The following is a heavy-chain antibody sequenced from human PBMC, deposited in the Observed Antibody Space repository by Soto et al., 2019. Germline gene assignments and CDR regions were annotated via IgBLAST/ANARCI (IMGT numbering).Heavy chain of an antibody. CDR2: IYVTGAV. CDR1: GAALNSGNYY. D-gene: IGHD2-21*01. CDR3: ARLRIATNNYKWFVP. Sequence: SETLSLTCSVSGAALNSGNYYWSWIRQVPGKGLEWIGHIYVTGAVDYNPSLRDRITISQDTSERQFSLNLRLVTAADTAVYYCARLRIATNNYKWFVPWGQGTLVTVSS. J-gene: IGHJ5*02. V-gene: IGHV4-31*03.